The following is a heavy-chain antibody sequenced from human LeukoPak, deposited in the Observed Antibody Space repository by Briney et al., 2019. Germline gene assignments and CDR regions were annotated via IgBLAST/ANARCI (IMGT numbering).Heavy chain of an antibody. J-gene: IGHJ5*02. CDR2: INHSGST. CDR3: ARVVPAAIPWFDP. D-gene: IGHD2-2*02. Sequence: SETLSLTCTVSGISISNINYYWSWIRQPPGKGLEWIGEINHSGSTNYNPSLKSRVTISVDTSKNQFSLKLSSVTAADTAVYYCARVVPAAIPWFDPWGQGTLVTVSS. V-gene: IGHV4-39*07. CDR1: GISISNINYY.